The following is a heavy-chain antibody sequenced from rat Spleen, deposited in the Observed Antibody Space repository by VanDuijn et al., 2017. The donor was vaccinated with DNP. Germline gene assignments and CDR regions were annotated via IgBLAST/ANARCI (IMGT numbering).Heavy chain of an antibody. CDR2: ISSGVGVT. CDR3: VRDIEGY. V-gene: IGHV5-25*01. J-gene: IGHJ2*01. CDR1: GFTFSNYY. D-gene: IGHD1-11*01. Sequence: EVQLVESGGGLVQPGRSMKLSCAASGFTFSNYYIAWVRQAPTKGLEWVASISSGVGVTYYRDSGKGRFTISRDNAKSSLYLQMDSLRSEDTATYYCVRDIEGYWGQGVMVTVSS.